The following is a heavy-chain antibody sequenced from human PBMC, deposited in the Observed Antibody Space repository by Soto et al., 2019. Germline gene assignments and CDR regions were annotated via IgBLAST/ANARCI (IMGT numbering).Heavy chain of an antibody. V-gene: IGHV3-33*01. Sequence: GGSLRLSCAASGFTFSSYGMHWVRQAPGKGLEWVAVIWYDGSNKYYADSVKGRFTISRDNSKNTLYLQMNSLRAEDTAVYYCARDRGERNYYDSSGYYYYWGQGTLVTVSS. J-gene: IGHJ4*02. CDR1: GFTFSSYG. CDR2: IWYDGSNK. CDR3: ARDRGERNYYDSSGYYYY. D-gene: IGHD3-22*01.